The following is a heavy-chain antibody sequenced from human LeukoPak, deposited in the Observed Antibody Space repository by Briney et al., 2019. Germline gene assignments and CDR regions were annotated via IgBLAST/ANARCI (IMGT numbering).Heavy chain of an antibody. J-gene: IGHJ4*02. CDR1: GFTFSSYA. CDR3: VKGYCTNGVCYFDY. D-gene: IGHD2-8*01. V-gene: IGHV3-64*01. Sequence: GGSLRLSCAASGFTFSSYAMHWVRQAPGKGLEYVSAISSNGGSTYYANSVKGRFTISRDNSKNTLYLQMNSLRAEDTAVYYCVKGYCTNGVCYFDYWGQGTLVTVSS. CDR2: ISSNGGST.